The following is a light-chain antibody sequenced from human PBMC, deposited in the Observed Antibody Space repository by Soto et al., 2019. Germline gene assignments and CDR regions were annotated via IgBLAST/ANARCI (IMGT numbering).Light chain of an antibody. V-gene: IGKV3-15*01. Sequence: EIVLTQSPATLSSFPGERVTLSCRASQTLSNRLAWYQHKPGQAPRLLIYVTSNRATGIPARFSGSGSGTEFTLTISSLQSEDFAVYYCQQYNNWPRTFGQGTKVDI. J-gene: IGKJ1*01. CDR3: QQYNNWPRT. CDR2: VTS. CDR1: QTLSNR.